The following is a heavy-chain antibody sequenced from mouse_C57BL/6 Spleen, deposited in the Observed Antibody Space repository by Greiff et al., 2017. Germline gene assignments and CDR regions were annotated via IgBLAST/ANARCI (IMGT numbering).Heavy chain of an antibody. D-gene: IGHD2-4*01. CDR3: ARAGDYDDYYAMYY. CDR1: GYTFTSYG. V-gene: IGHV1-81*01. J-gene: IGHJ4*01. CDR2: IYPRSGNT. Sequence: QVQLQQSGAELARPGASVKLSCKASGYTFTSYGISWVKQRTGQGLEWIGEIYPRSGNTYYNEKFKGKATQTADKSSSTAYMGLRSLTSEDSAVYFCARAGDYDDYYAMYYWGQGTSVTVSS.